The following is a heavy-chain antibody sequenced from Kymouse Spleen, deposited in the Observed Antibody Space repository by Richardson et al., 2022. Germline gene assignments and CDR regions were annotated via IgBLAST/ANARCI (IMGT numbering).Heavy chain of an antibody. Sequence: QVQLQESGPGLVKPSETLSLTCTVSGGSVSSGSYYWSWIRQPPGKGLEWIGYIYYSGSTNYNPSLKSRVTISVDTSKNQFSLKLSSVTAADTAVYYCARVEMATIFDYWGQGTLVTVSS. J-gene: IGHJ4*02. D-gene: IGHD5-24*01. V-gene: IGHV4-61*01. CDR1: GGSVSSGSYY. CDR2: IYYSGST. CDR3: ARVEMATIFDY.